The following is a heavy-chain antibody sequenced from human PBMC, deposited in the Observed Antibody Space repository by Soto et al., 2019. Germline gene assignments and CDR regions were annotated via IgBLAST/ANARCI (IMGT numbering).Heavy chain of an antibody. J-gene: IGHJ6*02. D-gene: IGHD3-10*01. CDR1: EFTFSNYG. V-gene: IGHV3-33*01. CDR2: ILNDGSNR. Sequence: ESGGGVVQPGRSLRLSCAASEFTFSNYGMHWVRQAPGKGLEWVAVILNDGSNRYHADSVKDRFTISRDNSKNTLYLQRNSLRAEDTAVYYCARDDEYSGNGMDVWGQGTRVTVS. CDR3: ARDDEYSGNGMDV.